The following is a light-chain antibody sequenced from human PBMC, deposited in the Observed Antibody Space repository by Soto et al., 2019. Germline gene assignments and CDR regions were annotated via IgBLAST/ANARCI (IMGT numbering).Light chain of an antibody. V-gene: IGKV1-9*01. Sequence: DIQLTQSPSFLSASVGDRVTITCRASQGISSYLAWYQQRPGKAPKLLIYAASTLQSGVPSRFSVSGSGTEFTFKISSLQPEDYATFYCQQLNSYPRTFGQGNKLAFK. CDR1: QGISSY. J-gene: IGKJ2*01. CDR3: QQLNSYPRT. CDR2: AAS.